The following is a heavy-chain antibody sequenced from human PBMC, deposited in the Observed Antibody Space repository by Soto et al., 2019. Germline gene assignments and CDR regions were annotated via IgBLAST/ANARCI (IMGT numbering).Heavy chain of an antibody. V-gene: IGHV3-33*01. J-gene: IGHJ6*02. CDR3: ARGGSIVVVPAASLYYYYGMDV. CDR2: IWYDGSNK. Sequence: GGSLRLSCAASGFTFSSYGMHWVRQAPGKGLEWVAVIWYDGSNKYHADSVKGRFTISRDNSKNTLYLQMNSLRAEDTAVYYCARGGSIVVVPAASLYYYYGMDVWGQGTTVTVSS. CDR1: GFTFSSYG. D-gene: IGHD2-2*01.